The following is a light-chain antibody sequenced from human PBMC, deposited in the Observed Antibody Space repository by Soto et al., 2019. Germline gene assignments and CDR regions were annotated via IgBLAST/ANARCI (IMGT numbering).Light chain of an antibody. J-gene: IGKJ1*01. CDR2: GAS. V-gene: IGKV3-15*01. Sequence: EIVLTQSPGTPSLSPGERATPSCRAIQSVSSSYLAWYQQKPGQAPRLLIYGASTRATGIPARFSGSGSGTEFTLTISSLQSEDFAVYYCQQYNNWPTWTFGQGTKVDIK. CDR1: QSVSSSY. CDR3: QQYNNWPTWT.